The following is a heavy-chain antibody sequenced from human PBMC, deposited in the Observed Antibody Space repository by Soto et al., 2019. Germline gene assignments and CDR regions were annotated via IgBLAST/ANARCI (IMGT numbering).Heavy chain of an antibody. Sequence: SETLSLTSSVSGDSISTVDYFWAWIRQPPGQALEYIGYIYKSATTYYNPSFESRVAISLDTSKSQFSLNVTSVTAADTAVYFCARGRYCLTGRCFPNWFDSWGQGTLVTVSS. CDR2: IYKSATT. D-gene: IGHD2-15*01. CDR1: GDSISTVDYF. J-gene: IGHJ5*01. V-gene: IGHV4-30-4*01. CDR3: ARGRYCLTGRCFPNWFDS.